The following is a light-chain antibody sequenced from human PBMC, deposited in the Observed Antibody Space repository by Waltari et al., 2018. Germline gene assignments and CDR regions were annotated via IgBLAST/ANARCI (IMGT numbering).Light chain of an antibody. V-gene: IGLV2-14*01. CDR2: EVS. J-gene: IGLJ1*01. Sequence: QSPLPQPASVSGSPGQSIPISCPGTSGAVGGYNYLSGYQQHPGKAPKLMIYEVSNRPSGVSNRFSGSKSGNTASLTISGLQAEDEADYYCSSYTSSSPYVFGTGTKGHRP. CDR3: SSYTSSSPYV. CDR1: SGAVGGYNY.